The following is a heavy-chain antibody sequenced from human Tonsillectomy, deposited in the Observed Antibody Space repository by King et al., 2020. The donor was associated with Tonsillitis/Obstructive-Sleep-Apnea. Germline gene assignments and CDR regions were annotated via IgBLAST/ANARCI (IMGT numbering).Heavy chain of an antibody. CDR1: GFTFSSYS. V-gene: IGHV3-48*02. CDR3: ASGWGDYDFWSGYYPPDY. CDR2: ISSSSMTI. D-gene: IGHD3-3*01. Sequence: QLVQSGGGLVQPGGSLRLSCAASGFTFSSYSMNWVRQAPGKGLEVGSYISSSSMTIYYADSVKGRFTIPRDNAKNSLYLQMNSLRDEDTAVYYCASGWGDYDFWSGYYPPDYWGQGTLVTVSS. J-gene: IGHJ4*02.